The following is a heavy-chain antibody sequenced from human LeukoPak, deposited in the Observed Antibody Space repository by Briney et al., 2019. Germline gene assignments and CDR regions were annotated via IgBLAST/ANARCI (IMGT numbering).Heavy chain of an antibody. CDR3: AKNSGYSYGYYFDY. CDR2: ISGSGGST. V-gene: IGHV3-23*01. Sequence: PGGSLRLSCAASRFTFSSYAMSWVRQAPGKGLEWVSAISGSGGSTYYADSVKGRFTFSRDNSKNTLYLQVNTLRAEDTAVFYCAKNSGYSYGYYFDYWGQGTLVTVSS. D-gene: IGHD5-18*01. CDR1: RFTFSSYA. J-gene: IGHJ4*02.